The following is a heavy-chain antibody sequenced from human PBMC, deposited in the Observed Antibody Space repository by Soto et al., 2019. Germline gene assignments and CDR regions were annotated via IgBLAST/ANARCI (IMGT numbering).Heavy chain of an antibody. Sequence: QVQLVQSGAEVKKPGSSVKVSCKASGGTFSSYAISWVRQAPGQGLEWMGGIIPIFGTANYAQKFQGRVTITADESTSTAYMELSSLRSEDTAVYYYARVPTSTDYYYYYGMDVWGQGTTVTVSS. J-gene: IGHJ6*02. V-gene: IGHV1-69*01. CDR3: ARVPTSTDYYYYYGMDV. CDR2: IIPIFGTA. D-gene: IGHD4-17*01. CDR1: GGTFSSYA.